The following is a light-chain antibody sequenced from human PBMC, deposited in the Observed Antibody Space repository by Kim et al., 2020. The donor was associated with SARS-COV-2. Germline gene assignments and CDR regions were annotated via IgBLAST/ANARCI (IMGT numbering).Light chain of an antibody. CDR1: RHNSNY. CDR2: DAS. V-gene: IGKV1-27*01. Sequence: GEGGNITCRQSRHNSNYKAGYQLNTGKAPTLLMYDASALQPGVQSQLSGSGAGTDLPLPVTSLQHQDVATYYCQKNDSAHWTFGQGTKVDIK. CDR3: QKNDSAHWT. J-gene: IGKJ1*01.